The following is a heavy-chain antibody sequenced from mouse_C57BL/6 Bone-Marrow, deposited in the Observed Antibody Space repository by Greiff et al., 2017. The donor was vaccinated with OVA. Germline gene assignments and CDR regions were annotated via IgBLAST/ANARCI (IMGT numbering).Heavy chain of an antibody. CDR2: ISSGGSYT. J-gene: IGHJ2*01. D-gene: IGHD2-1*01. V-gene: IGHV5-6*01. Sequence: EVKLMESGGDLVKPGGSLKLSCAASGFTFSSYGMSWVRQTPDKRLEWVATISSGGSYTYYPDSVKGRFTISRDNAKNTLYLQMSSLKSEDTAMYYCARPYGNYLYYFDYWGQGTTLTVSS. CDR3: ARPYGNYLYYFDY. CDR1: GFTFSSYG.